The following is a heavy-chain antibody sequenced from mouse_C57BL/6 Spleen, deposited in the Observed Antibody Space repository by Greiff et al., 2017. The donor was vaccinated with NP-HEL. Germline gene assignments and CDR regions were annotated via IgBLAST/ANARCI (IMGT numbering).Heavy chain of an antibody. Sequence: EVKLVESEGGLVQPGSSMKLSCTASGFTFSDYYMAWVRQVPEKGLEWVANINYDGSSTYYLDSLKSRFIISRDNAKNILYLQMSSLKSEDTATYYCARDRSYYGLDYWGQGTTLTVSS. CDR3: ARDRSYYGLDY. CDR1: GFTFSDYY. D-gene: IGHD1-1*01. CDR2: INYDGSST. V-gene: IGHV5-16*01. J-gene: IGHJ2*01.